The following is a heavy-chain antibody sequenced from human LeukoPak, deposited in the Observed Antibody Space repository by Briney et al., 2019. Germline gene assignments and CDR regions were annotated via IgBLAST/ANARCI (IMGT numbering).Heavy chain of an antibody. D-gene: IGHD5-18*01. J-gene: IGHJ4*02. CDR1: GYTFTSYD. Sequence: ASVKVSCKASGYTFTSYDINWVRQATGQGLEWMGWMNPNSGNTGYAQKFQGRVTITADKSTSTAYMELSSLRSEDTAVYYCARGNHGYSYGPQPYYFDYWGQGTLVTVSS. CDR2: MNPNSGNT. V-gene: IGHV1-8*01. CDR3: ARGNHGYSYGPQPYYFDY.